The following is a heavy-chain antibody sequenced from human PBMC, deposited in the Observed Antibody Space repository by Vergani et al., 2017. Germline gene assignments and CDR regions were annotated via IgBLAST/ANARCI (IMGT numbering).Heavy chain of an antibody. V-gene: IGHV1-69*11. CDR1: GGILSNYG. CDR3: ARDWVYVDTAISGWFDP. CDR2: TIPTIGTA. Sequence: QVQLVQSGAEVKKPGSSVKVSCKASGGILSNYGITWVRQAPGQGLEWMGRTIPTIGTAKYAQKFQGRVTISADESTSTAYLELSSLRSDDTAVYYCARDWVYVDTAISGWFDPWGQGTLVTVSS. J-gene: IGHJ5*02. D-gene: IGHD5-18*01.